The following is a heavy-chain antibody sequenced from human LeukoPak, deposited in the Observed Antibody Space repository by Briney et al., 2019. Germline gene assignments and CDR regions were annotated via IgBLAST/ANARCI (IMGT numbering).Heavy chain of an antibody. CDR3: ASWSGYLFDY. J-gene: IGHJ4*02. D-gene: IGHD3-3*01. CDR1: GFTFSSYG. V-gene: IGHV3-30*02. Sequence: GGSQRLSCAASGFTFSSYGMHWVRQAPGKGLEWVAFIRYDASNQYYADSVKGRFTISRDNSKNTLFLQMNSLRPEDTAVYYCASWSGYLFDYWGQGTLVTVSS. CDR2: IRYDASNQ.